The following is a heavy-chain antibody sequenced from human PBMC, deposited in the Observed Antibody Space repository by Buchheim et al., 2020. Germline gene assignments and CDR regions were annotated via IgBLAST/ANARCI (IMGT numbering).Heavy chain of an antibody. J-gene: IGHJ5*02. D-gene: IGHD1-26*01. CDR3: ARSFSYWSGNWFDT. V-gene: IGHV3-48*02. Sequence: VQLVESGGALVQPGQSLRLSCEAPGIAFRGYSMNWVRQAPGRGLEWLSHITSDSATIYYADSVKGRFTVSRDNAKNSVFLAMNSLRDEDTGVYFCARSFSYWSGNWFDTWGQGT. CDR2: ITSDSATI. CDR1: GIAFRGYS.